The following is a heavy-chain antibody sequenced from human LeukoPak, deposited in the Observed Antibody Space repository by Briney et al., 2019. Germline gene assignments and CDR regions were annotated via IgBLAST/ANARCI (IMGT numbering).Heavy chain of an antibody. CDR1: GYSFTSYW. J-gene: IGHJ4*02. CDR3: ARRRHYYDSSGYYDKYYFDY. CDR2: IYPGDSDT. D-gene: IGHD3-22*01. Sequence: GESLKISCKGSGYSFTSYWIGRVRQMPGKGLEWMGIIYPGDSDTRYSPSFQGQVTISADKSISTAYLQWSSLKASDTAMYYCARRRHYYDSSGYYDKYYFDYWGQGTLVTVSS. V-gene: IGHV5-51*01.